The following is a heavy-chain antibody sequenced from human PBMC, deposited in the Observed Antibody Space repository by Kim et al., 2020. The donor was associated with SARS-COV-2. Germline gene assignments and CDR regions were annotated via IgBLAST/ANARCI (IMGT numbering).Heavy chain of an antibody. V-gene: IGHV3-23*01. D-gene: IGHD6-19*01. Sequence: GGSLRLSCAASGFAFSNYAMSWVRQAPGKGLEWVSAVSGCDGRLFYADSVRGLFTISRDDSTNTLYLQMNSLRGEDSAVYYCAQESKYSSPRSYSFDYWG. CDR1: GFAFSNYA. CDR2: VSGCDGRL. J-gene: IGHJ4*01. CDR3: AQESKYSSPRSYSFDY.